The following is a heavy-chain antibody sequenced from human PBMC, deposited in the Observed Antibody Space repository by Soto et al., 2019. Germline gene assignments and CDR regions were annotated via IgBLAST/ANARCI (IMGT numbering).Heavy chain of an antibody. CDR1: GFTFSSYG. CDR2: IWYDGSNK. J-gene: IGHJ6*02. Sequence: VQLVESGGGVVQPGRSLRLSCAAYGFTFSSYGMHWVRQAPGKGLEWVAVIWYDGSNKYYADSVKGRFTISRDNSKNTLYLQMNSLRAEDTAVYYCAREPVPYYYYGMDVWGQGTTVTVSS. CDR3: AREPVPYYYYGMDV. D-gene: IGHD2-2*01. V-gene: IGHV3-33*01.